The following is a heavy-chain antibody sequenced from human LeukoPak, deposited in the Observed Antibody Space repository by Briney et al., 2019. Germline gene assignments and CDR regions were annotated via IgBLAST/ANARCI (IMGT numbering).Heavy chain of an antibody. D-gene: IGHD6-13*01. Sequence: PGRSLRLSCAASGFTFSSYGMHWVRQAPGKGLEWVAVISYDGSNKYYADSVKGRFTISRDNSKNTLYLQMNSLRAEDTAVYYCAKDPSSSSWYFYYYYGMDVWGQGTTVTVSS. CDR2: ISYDGSNK. CDR1: GFTFSSYG. CDR3: AKDPSSSSWYFYYYYGMDV. J-gene: IGHJ6*02. V-gene: IGHV3-30*18.